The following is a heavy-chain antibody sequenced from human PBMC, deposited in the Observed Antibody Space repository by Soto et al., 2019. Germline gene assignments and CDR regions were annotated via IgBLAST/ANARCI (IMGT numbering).Heavy chain of an antibody. Sequence: QMQLQESGPGLLKPSETLSLTCTVSGGSVSTGNYNWSWVRQTPGKVLEWIGNIFFTGSTHYYPSLTSRVTISVDTSKNQFSLELRSVTAADTAVYYCARDGHGMDVWGQGTTVTVSS. CDR1: GGSVSTGNYN. V-gene: IGHV4-61*01. CDR2: IFFTGST. J-gene: IGHJ6*02. CDR3: ARDGHGMDV.